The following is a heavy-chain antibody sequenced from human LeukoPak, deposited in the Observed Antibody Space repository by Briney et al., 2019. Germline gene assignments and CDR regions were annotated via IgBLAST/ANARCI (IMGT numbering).Heavy chain of an antibody. CDR3: ATVSSSWLGYFQP. CDR1: GFTVSNNY. CDR2: IYSGGRT. J-gene: IGHJ1*01. D-gene: IGHD6-13*01. V-gene: IGHV3-66*01. Sequence: GGSLRLSCAASGFTVSNNYMTWVRQAPGKGLEWVSVIYSGGRTFDADSVKGRFTISRDNVKNTVFLQMNSLRVEDTAVYYCATVSSSWLGYFQPWGQGTLVTVSS.